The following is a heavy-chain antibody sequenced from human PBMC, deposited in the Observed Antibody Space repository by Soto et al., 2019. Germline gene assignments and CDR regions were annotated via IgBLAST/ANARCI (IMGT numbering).Heavy chain of an antibody. D-gene: IGHD2-15*01. CDR2: ISNSGGTI. J-gene: IGHJ4*02. Sequence: GGSLRLSCAASGFSFSVHYMTWIRQAPGKGLEWISYISNSGGTIYYADSVKGRFTIPRDNAKNSLYLQMNSLRAEDTAVYYCAREFCSGGTCYGSFDHWGQGTLVTVSS. CDR1: GFSFSVHY. V-gene: IGHV3-11*01. CDR3: AREFCSGGTCYGSFDH.